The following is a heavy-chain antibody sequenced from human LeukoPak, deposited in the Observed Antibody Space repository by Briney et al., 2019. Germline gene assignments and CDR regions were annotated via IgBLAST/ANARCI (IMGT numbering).Heavy chain of an antibody. J-gene: IGHJ4*02. V-gene: IGHV3-7*04. D-gene: IGHD3-9*01. CDR3: ARDRLKGIRYFVWLPLDY. Sequence: PGGSLRLSCAASGFTFSSYWMSWVRQAPGKGLEWVANIKQDGSEKYYIVSVKGRFTISRDKAKKSLYLKMNSLRGEDTAVYYCARDRLKGIRYFVWLPLDYWGQGTLVTVSS. CDR2: IKQDGSEK. CDR1: GFTFSSYW.